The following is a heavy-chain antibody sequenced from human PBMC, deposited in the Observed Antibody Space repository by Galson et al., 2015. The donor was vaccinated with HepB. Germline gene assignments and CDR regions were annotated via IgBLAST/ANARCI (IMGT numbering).Heavy chain of an antibody. CDR3: ARGDSGSYRYGMDV. CDR1: GYTFTRYS. CDR2: INTNTGNP. V-gene: IGHV7-4-1*02. Sequence: SVKVSCKAFGYTFTRYSMNWVRQAPGQGLEWMGWINTNTGNPTYTQALTGRFVFSLDTSASTAYLQVSSLKAEDTAVYYCARGDSGSYRYGMDVWGQGTTVTVSS. D-gene: IGHD1-26*01. J-gene: IGHJ6*02.